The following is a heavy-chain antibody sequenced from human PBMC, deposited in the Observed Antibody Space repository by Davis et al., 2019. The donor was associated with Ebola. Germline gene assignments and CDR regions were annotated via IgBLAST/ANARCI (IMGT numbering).Heavy chain of an antibody. V-gene: IGHV1-18*04. D-gene: IGHD3-22*01. CDR3: ARGEGYDSSGYLNFDY. CDR2: ISAYNGNT. J-gene: IGHJ4*02. CDR1: GYTFTSYG. Sequence: ASVKVSCKDSGYTFTSYGISWVRQAPGQGLEWMGWISAYNGNTNYAQKLQGRVTMTTETSTSTAYMELRSLRSDDTAVYYCARGEGYDSSGYLNFDYWGQGTLVTVSS.